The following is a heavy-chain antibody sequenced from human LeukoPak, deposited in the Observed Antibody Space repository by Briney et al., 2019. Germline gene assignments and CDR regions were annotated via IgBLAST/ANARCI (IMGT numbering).Heavy chain of an antibody. CDR2: ISWNSGSI. D-gene: IGHD4-17*01. J-gene: IGHJ3*02. Sequence: LSLTCTVSGGSISSYYWSWVRQAPGKGLEWVSGISWNSGSIGYADSVKGRFTISRDNAKNSLYLQMNSLRAEDTALYYCAKEDYGDYLKNAFDIWGQGTMVTVSS. V-gene: IGHV3-9*01. CDR3: AKEDYGDYLKNAFDI. CDR1: GGSISSYY.